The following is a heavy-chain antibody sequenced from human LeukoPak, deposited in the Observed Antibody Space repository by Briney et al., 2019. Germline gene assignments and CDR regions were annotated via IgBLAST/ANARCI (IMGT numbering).Heavy chain of an antibody. CDR3: TRHGRGTVTPDY. D-gene: IGHD4-17*01. CDR1: GGSIGGDGFY. Sequence: SETLSLTCTVSGGSIGGDGFYWNWIRQHPGKGLEWIAYMYYSGNAYYNPSLQSRVTISVDTSRNLFYLRLNSVTAADTAVYYCTRHGRGTVTPDYWGQGTLVTVSS. CDR2: MYYSGNA. V-gene: IGHV4-31*03. J-gene: IGHJ4*02.